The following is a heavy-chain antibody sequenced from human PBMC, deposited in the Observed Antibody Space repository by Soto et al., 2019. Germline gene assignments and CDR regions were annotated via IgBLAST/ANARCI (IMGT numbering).Heavy chain of an antibody. CDR2: INHSGST. CDR1: GGSFSGYY. Sequence: SETLSLTCAVYGGSFSGYYWSWIRQPPGKGLEWIGEINHSGSTNYNPSLKSRVTISVDTSKNQFSLKLSSVTAADTAVYYCARGIGLITMVRGVIRWFDPWGQGTLVTVSS. CDR3: ARGIGLITMVRGVIRWFDP. V-gene: IGHV4-34*01. J-gene: IGHJ5*02. D-gene: IGHD3-10*01.